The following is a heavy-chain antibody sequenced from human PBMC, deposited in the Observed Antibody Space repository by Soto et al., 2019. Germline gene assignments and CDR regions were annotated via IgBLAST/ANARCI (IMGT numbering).Heavy chain of an antibody. Sequence: PGGSLRLSCAASGFTFSSYGMHWVRQAPGKGLEWVAVIWYDGSNKYYADSVKGRFTISRDNSKNTLYLQMNSLRAEDTAVYYCATSMVRGHHDAFDIWGQGTMVTVSS. J-gene: IGHJ3*02. CDR2: IWYDGSNK. CDR1: GFTFSSYG. D-gene: IGHD3-10*01. V-gene: IGHV3-33*01. CDR3: ATSMVRGHHDAFDI.